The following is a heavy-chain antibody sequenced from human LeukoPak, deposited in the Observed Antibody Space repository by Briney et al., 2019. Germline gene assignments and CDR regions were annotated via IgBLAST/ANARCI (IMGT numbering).Heavy chain of an antibody. D-gene: IGHD1-26*01. V-gene: IGHV3-23*01. CDR3: AKDPSSSGSSK. CDR1: GFTFSSFA. CDR2: ISGNGDST. J-gene: IGHJ1*01. Sequence: GGSLRLSCAASGFTFSSFAMSWGRHAPGARQQWVSTISGNGDSTYYAASVQGRFTFSRDHSKSTLFLQMNSLRVEDTAVYFCAKDPSSSGSSKWGQGTLVTVSS.